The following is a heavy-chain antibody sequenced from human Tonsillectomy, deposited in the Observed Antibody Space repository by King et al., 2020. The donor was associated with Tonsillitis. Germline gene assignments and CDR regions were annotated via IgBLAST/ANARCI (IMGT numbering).Heavy chain of an antibody. V-gene: IGHV3-23*03. D-gene: IGHD3-10*01. CDR3: AKGQMSSYYNAGSFDAFDI. CDR1: GFTFSSYA. CDR2: IYTAGSST. Sequence: VQLVESGGGLVQPGGSLRLSCAASGFTFSSYAMSWVRQAPGKGLEWVSVIYTAGSSTYYADSVKGRFTISRDNSKNTLYLQMNTLRAEDTAVYYCAKGQMSSYYNAGSFDAFDIWGQGTMVTGSS. J-gene: IGHJ3*02.